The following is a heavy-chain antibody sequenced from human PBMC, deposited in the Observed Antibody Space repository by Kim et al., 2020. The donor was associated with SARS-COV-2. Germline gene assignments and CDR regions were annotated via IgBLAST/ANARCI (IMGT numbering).Heavy chain of an antibody. Sequence: GESLKISCKGSGYSFTSYWIGWVRHMPGKGLEWMAIIYPGDSGTRYSPSFQGQVTISAEKSMSTVYLQWSSLKASDTAIYYCARAAQTFPYCGADCLYGMDVWGQGTTVTVSS. J-gene: IGHJ6*02. V-gene: IGHV5-51*01. CDR2: IYPGDSGT. D-gene: IGHD2-21*02. CDR3: ARAAQTFPYCGADCLYGMDV. CDR1: GYSFTSYW.